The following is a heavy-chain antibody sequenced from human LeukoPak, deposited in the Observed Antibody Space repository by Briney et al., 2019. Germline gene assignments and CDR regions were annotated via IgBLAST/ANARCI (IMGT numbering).Heavy chain of an antibody. CDR3: SEGYFEPFDH. J-gene: IGHJ4*02. CDR1: GVSVSTSH. Sequence: PSETLSLTCNVSGVSVSTSHWNWIRQRPGKGLEWIGCLSYTGKTDYNPSLKSRVSISLGSSNNHFSLKLTSVTAADTAVYYCSEGYFEPFDHWGQGIRVTVSS. D-gene: IGHD2/OR15-2a*01. V-gene: IGHV4-59*02. CDR2: LSYTGKT.